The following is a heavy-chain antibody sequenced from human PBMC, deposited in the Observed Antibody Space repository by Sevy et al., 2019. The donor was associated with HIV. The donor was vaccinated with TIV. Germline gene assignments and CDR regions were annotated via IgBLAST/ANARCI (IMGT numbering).Heavy chain of an antibody. CDR1: GFIFRSYW. CDR2: IKQDGSEK. D-gene: IGHD1-26*01. J-gene: IGHJ4*02. Sequence: GGSLRLSCAASGFIFRSYWMTWVRRAPGKGLEWVANIKQDGSEKYYVDSVKGRFTISRDNTKNSLYLLMNSLRAEDTAMYYCARDPASSGGDYWGQGTLVTVSS. CDR3: ARDPASSGGDY. V-gene: IGHV3-7*03.